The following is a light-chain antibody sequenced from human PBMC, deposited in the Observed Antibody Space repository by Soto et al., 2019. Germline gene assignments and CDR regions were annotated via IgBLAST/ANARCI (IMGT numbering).Light chain of an antibody. J-gene: IGKJ1*01. CDR2: HAS. V-gene: IGKV3D-15*01. CDR1: QSVSSN. CDR3: QKYNSGWT. Sequence: IVMTKSQDTLSVSPGERTTLSCRASQSVSSNLAWYQQKPGQAPRLLIYHASTRATGIPARFSGSGSGTDFTLTISSLQPEDVATYYCQKYNSGWTFGQ.